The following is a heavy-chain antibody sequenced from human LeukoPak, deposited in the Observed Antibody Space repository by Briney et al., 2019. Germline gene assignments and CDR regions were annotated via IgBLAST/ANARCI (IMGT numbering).Heavy chain of an antibody. Sequence: PGGSLRLSCTAFGFRFSHYAMTWVRQAPGKGLEWVSVISDSADTTYYADSVKGRFTISRDNSKNTLYLQMSSLRAEDTALYYCAKVTGAYPLSYYYGMDIWGQGTTVTVSS. CDR3: AKVTGAYPLSYYYGMDI. V-gene: IGHV3-23*01. CDR2: ISDSADTT. CDR1: GFRFSHYA. D-gene: IGHD3-16*01. J-gene: IGHJ6*02.